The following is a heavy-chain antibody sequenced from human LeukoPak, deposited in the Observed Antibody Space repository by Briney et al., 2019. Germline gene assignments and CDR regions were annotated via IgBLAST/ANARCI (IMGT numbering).Heavy chain of an antibody. D-gene: IGHD2-2*01. CDR1: GFTFRGYN. CDR2: ISRSSSYI. V-gene: IGHV3-21*01. Sequence: GGTLRLSCAVYGFTFRGYNMNWVRQPPAKGLEWVSSISRSSSYICYADSVTGRLNLSRDNAKISLYLQMNSLRAEDTAVYYGASLGYCSSTSCHGVAFEIWGQGTMVTVSS. CDR3: ASLGYCSSTSCHGVAFEI. J-gene: IGHJ3*02.